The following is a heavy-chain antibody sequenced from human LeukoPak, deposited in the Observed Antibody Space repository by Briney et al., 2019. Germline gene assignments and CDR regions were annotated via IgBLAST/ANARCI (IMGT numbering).Heavy chain of an antibody. CDR3: AKDQYGGNPQYYFDY. Sequence: GGSLRLSCAASGFTFSSYGMSWVRQAPGKGLDWVSAISGSGGNTYYADSVKGRFTISRDNSKNTLYLQMNSLRAEDTAVYYCAKDQYGGNPQYYFDYWGQGTLVTVSS. J-gene: IGHJ4*02. D-gene: IGHD4-23*01. CDR2: ISGSGGNT. V-gene: IGHV3-23*01. CDR1: GFTFSSYG.